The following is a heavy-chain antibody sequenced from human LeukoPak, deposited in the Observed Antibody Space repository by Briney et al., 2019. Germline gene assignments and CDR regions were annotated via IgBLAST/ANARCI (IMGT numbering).Heavy chain of an antibody. J-gene: IGHJ4*02. Sequence: PSETLSLTCTVSGGSISSSSYYWGWIRQPPGKGLEWFGSIYYSGTTYYNPSLKSRVTISVDTSKNQFSLKLSSVTAADTAVYYCARFPASGEMAYYFDYWGQGTLVTVSS. V-gene: IGHV4-39*01. CDR3: ARFPASGEMAYYFDY. CDR2: IYYSGTT. D-gene: IGHD5-24*01. CDR1: GGSISSSSYY.